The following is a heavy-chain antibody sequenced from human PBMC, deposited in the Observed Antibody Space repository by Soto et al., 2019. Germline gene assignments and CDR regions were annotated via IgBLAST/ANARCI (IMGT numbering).Heavy chain of an antibody. CDR3: VKDVTVLRGPISLPLGMDV. CDR2: ISASGCIT. J-gene: IGHJ6*02. CDR1: GVSFRSWA. D-gene: IGHD3-10*01. Sequence: SWWCLGLSCASSGVSFRSWAMTWVRQAPGKGLQWVSSISASGCITYYADSGKGRFIISRDNSKNTLYLQMNSLRAEDTAVYYCVKDVTVLRGPISLPLGMDVWGQGTTVTVSS. V-gene: IGHV3-23*01.